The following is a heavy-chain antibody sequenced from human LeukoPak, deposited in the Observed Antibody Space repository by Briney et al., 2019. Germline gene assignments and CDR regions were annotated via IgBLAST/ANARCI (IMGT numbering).Heavy chain of an antibody. V-gene: IGHV3-30-3*01. D-gene: IGHD2-21*02. CDR3: ARERLGDSDAFDI. Sequence: GGSLRLSCAASGFTFSSYAMHWVRQAPGKGLEWVAVISYDGSNKYYADSVKGRFTISRDNSKNTLYLQMNSLRAEDTAVYYCARERLGDSDAFDIWGQGTMVTVSS. CDR2: ISYDGSNK. CDR1: GFTFSSYA. J-gene: IGHJ3*02.